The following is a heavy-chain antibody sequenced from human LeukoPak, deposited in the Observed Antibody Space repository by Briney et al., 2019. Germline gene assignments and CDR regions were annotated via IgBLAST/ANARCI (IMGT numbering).Heavy chain of an antibody. CDR1: GGSISSYC. CDR2: IYYSGST. J-gene: IGHJ4*02. V-gene: IGHV4-59*08. Sequence: SETLSLTCTVSGGSISSYCWSWIRQPPGKGLEWIGYIYYSGSTNYNPSLRSRVTISVDTSKNQFSLKLSSVTAADTAVYYCARGGNYGDYDGYLDYWGQGTLVTVSS. D-gene: IGHD4-17*01. CDR3: ARGGNYGDYDGYLDY.